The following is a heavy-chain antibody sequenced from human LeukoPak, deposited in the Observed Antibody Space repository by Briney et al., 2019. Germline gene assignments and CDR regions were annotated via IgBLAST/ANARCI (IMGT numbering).Heavy chain of an antibody. CDR2: ISGSGGST. CDR3: ARLISVAGTGWFDP. CDR1: GFTFSSYA. J-gene: IGHJ5*02. D-gene: IGHD6-19*01. Sequence: PGGSLRLSCAASGFTFSSYAMSWVRQAPGKGLEWVSAISGSGGSTYYPGSVKGRFTISRENAKNSLYLQMNSLRAGDTAVYYCARLISVAGTGWFDPWGQGTLVTVSS. V-gene: IGHV3-23*01.